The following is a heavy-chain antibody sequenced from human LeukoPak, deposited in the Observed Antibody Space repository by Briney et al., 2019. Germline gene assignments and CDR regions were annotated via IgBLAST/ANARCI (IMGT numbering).Heavy chain of an antibody. Sequence: GGCLRLSCAGSGFTFSSYSMNWVRQAPGKGLEWVSSITSSSSYIYYADSVKGRFTISRDNAKKSVYLQMNSLRAEDTAVYYCARGSTYSSGWYTGFDYWGQGTLVTVSS. V-gene: IGHV3-21*01. CDR1: GFTFSSYS. D-gene: IGHD6-19*01. CDR2: ITSSSSYI. J-gene: IGHJ4*02. CDR3: ARGSTYSSGWYTGFDY.